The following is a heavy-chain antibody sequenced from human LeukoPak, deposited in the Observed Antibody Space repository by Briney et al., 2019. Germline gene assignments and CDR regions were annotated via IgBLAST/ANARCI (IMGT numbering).Heavy chain of an antibody. CDR3: ARIGGSGSYSGHYFDH. CDR1: GFTFSTYW. CDR2: ISTDGSVT. J-gene: IGHJ4*02. D-gene: IGHD3-10*01. V-gene: IGHV3-74*01. Sequence: PGGSLRLSCVASGFTFSTYWMHWVRRAPGKGLVWVSRISTDGSVTSYADSVKGRFTISRDNAKNTMYLQMNSLRAEDTAVYYCARIGGSGSYSGHYFDHWGQGTLVTVSS.